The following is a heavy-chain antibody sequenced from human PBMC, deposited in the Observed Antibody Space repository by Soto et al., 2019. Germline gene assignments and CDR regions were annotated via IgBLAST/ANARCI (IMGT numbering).Heavy chain of an antibody. J-gene: IGHJ6*03. CDR1: GGSFSGYY. CDR2: INHSGST. Sequence: SETLSLTCAVYGGSFSGYYWSWIRQPPGKGLEWIGEINHSGSTNYNPSLKSRVTISVDTSKNQFSLKLSSVTAADTAVYYCARGGSPTLYCSGGSCQRDYYYMDVWGKGTTVTVSS. CDR3: ARGGSPTLYCSGGSCQRDYYYMDV. D-gene: IGHD2-15*01. V-gene: IGHV4-34*01.